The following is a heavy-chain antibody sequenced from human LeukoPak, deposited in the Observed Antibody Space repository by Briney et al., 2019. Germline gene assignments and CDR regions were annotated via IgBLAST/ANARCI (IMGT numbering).Heavy chain of an antibody. V-gene: IGHV1-69*06. CDR1: GYTFTGYY. CDR2: IIPIFGTA. Sequence: ASVKVSCKASGYTFTGYYMHWVRQAPGQGLEWMGGIIPIFGTANYAQKIQDRVTISADKSKTTAYMELSSLRSEDTAVYYCARAGNRNYDFWSGYYRHDVFDIWGQGTMVTVSS. D-gene: IGHD3-3*01. J-gene: IGHJ3*02. CDR3: ARAGNRNYDFWSGYYRHDVFDI.